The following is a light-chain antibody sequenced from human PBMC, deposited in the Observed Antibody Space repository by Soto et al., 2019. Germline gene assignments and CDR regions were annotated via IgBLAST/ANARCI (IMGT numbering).Light chain of an antibody. V-gene: IGKV3-20*01. J-gene: IGKJ5*01. CDR1: QTIASRY. CDR2: RTF. CDR3: QQYDTSPPT. Sequence: EIVLTQSPGTLSLSPGERATLSCRASQTIASRYLAWYQHQPGQAPRLLIYRTFARAPGIPDRFSGGGSGTDFTLTIGRLEREDFAVYYCQQYDTSPPTCGQGTRLDIK.